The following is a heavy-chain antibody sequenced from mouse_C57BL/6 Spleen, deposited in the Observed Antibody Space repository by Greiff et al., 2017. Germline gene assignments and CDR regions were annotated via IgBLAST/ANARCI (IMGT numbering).Heavy chain of an antibody. V-gene: IGHV5-16*01. CDR3: ARDEGGYFDY. J-gene: IGHJ2*01. Sequence: EVQRVESEGGLVQPGSSMKLSCTASGFTFSDYYMAWVRQVPEKGLEWVANINYDGSSTYYLDSLKSRFIISRDNAKNILYLQMSSLKSEDTATYYCARDEGGYFDYWGQGTTLTVSS. CDR2: INYDGSST. CDR1: GFTFSDYY.